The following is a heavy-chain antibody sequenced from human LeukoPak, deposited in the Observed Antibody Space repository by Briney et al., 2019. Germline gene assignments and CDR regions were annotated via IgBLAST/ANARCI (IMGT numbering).Heavy chain of an antibody. CDR2: IYYSGST. CDR3: ATSYDSSGYPGVYYYYMDV. V-gene: IGHV4-59*01. J-gene: IGHJ6*03. D-gene: IGHD3-22*01. Sequence: PSETLSLTCTVSGGSISSYYWCWIRQPPGKGLEWIGYIYYSGSTNYNPSLKSRVTISVDTSKNQFSLKLSSVTAADTAVYYCATSYDSSGYPGVYYYYMDVWGKGTTVTVSS. CDR1: GGSISSYY.